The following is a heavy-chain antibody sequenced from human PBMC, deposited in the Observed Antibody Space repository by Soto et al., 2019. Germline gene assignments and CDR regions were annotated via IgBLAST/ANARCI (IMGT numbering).Heavy chain of an antibody. CDR3: ARDASGIAADGNCFDT. Sequence: GASVKVSCKASGYTFTSYGISWVRQAPGQGLEWMGWISAYNGNTNYAQKLQGGVTMTTDTSTSTAYMELRSLRSDDTAVYYCARDASGIAADGNCFDTWGQGTLVTVSS. V-gene: IGHV1-18*01. D-gene: IGHD6-13*01. J-gene: IGHJ5*02. CDR1: GYTFTSYG. CDR2: ISAYNGNT.